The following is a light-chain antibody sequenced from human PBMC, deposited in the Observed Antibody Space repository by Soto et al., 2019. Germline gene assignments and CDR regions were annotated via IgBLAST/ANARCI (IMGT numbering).Light chain of an antibody. CDR1: SSDVGGHNY. CDR3: SSYAGSSNV. J-gene: IGLJ1*01. V-gene: IGLV2-8*01. Sequence: QSVLTQPPSASGSPGQSVAISCTGTSSDVGGHNYVSWYQQHPGKAPKLMIYEVNKRPSGVPDRFSGSKSGNTASLTVSGLQAEDEADYYCSSYAGSSNVFGTGTKVTVL. CDR2: EVN.